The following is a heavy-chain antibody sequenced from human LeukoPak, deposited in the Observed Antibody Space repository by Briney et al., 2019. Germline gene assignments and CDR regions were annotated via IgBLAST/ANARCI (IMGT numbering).Heavy chain of an antibody. D-gene: IGHD1-26*01. J-gene: IGHJ4*02. CDR3: AISTWELPQFDY. CDR1: GGSISSYY. CDR2: IYYSGST. V-gene: IGHV4-59*01. Sequence: SETLSLTCTVSGGSISSYYWSWIRQPPGKGLEWIGYIYYSGSTNYNPSLKSRVTISVDTSKNQFSLKLSSVTAADTAVYYCAISTWELPQFDYWSQGTLVTVSS.